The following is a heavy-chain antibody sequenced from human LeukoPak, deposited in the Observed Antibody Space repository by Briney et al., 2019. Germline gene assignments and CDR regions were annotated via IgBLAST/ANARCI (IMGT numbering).Heavy chain of an antibody. CDR2: IYYSGST. Sequence: PSETLSLTCTVSGGSISSYYWSWIRQPPGKGLEWIGYIYYSGSTNYNPSLKSRVTISVDTSKNQFSLKLSSVTAADTAVYYCARNGENYYDSSGYYSPHYFDYWGQGTLVTVSS. CDR3: ARNGENYYDSSGYYSPHYFDY. CDR1: GGSISSYY. V-gene: IGHV4-59*01. D-gene: IGHD3-22*01. J-gene: IGHJ4*02.